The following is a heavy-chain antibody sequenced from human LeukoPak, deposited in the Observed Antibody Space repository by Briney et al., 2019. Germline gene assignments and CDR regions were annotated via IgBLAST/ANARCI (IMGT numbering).Heavy chain of an antibody. CDR2: IRYDGSNK. V-gene: IGHV3-30*02. J-gene: IGHJ4*02. D-gene: IGHD3-3*01. CDR3: ASLRFLEWLSTFEYFDY. Sequence: GGSLRLSCAASGFTFSSYGMHWVRQAPGKGLEWVAFIRYDGSNKYYADSVKGRFTISRDNSKNTLYLQMNSLRAEDTAVYYCASLRFLEWLSTFEYFDYWGQGTLVTVSS. CDR1: GFTFSSYG.